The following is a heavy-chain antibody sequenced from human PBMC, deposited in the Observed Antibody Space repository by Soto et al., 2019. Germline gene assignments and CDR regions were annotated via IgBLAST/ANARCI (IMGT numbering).Heavy chain of an antibody. CDR3: ARSPVVPAAIVGWFDP. CDR1: GFTFSRYS. D-gene: IGHD2-2*01. Sequence: GGVLILSCASAGFTFSRYSMNWVRQAPGKGLEWVSYISSSSSTIYYADSVKGRFTISRDNAKNSLYLQMNSLRDEDTAVYYCARSPVVPAAIVGWFDPWGQGTLVTVSS. J-gene: IGHJ5*02. V-gene: IGHV3-48*02. CDR2: ISSSSSTI.